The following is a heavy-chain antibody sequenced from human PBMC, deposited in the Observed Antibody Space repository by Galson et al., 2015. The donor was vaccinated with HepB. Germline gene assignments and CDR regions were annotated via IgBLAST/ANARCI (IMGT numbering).Heavy chain of an antibody. CDR3: AKDRGYCSGGSCYYYYGMDV. V-gene: IGHV3-30*18. Sequence: SLRLSCAASGFTFSSYGMHWVRQAPGKGLEWVAVISYDGSNKYYADSVKGRFTISRDNSKNTLYLQMNSLRAEDTAVYYCAKDRGYCSGGSCYYYYGMDVWGQGTTVTVSS. J-gene: IGHJ6*02. D-gene: IGHD2-15*01. CDR2: ISYDGSNK. CDR1: GFTFSSYG.